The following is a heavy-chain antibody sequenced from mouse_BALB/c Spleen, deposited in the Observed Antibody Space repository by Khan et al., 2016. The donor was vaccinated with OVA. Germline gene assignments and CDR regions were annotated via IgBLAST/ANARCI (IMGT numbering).Heavy chain of an antibody. Sequence: QVQLKESGPGLAAPSQSLSITCTISGFSLTTYGVHWVRQPPGKGLEWLVVIWSDGTTNYNSALKSRLTITKDNSQRQVFLKMYSLQTDDTAIYFCARQPYYHYNIMDYWGQGTSVTVSS. J-gene: IGHJ4*01. CDR2: IWSDGTT. V-gene: IGHV2-6-1*01. CDR1: GFSLTTYG. D-gene: IGHD2-10*01. CDR3: ARQPYYHYNIMDY.